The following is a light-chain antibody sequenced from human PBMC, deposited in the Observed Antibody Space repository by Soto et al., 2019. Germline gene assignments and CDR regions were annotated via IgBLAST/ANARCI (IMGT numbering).Light chain of an antibody. CDR1: SSDVGSYNL. V-gene: IGLV2-23*01. Sequence: QSALTQPASVSGSPGQSITISCTGTSSDVGSYNLVSWYQQHPGKAPKLMIYEGSKRPSGVSNRFSGSKSGNTASLTISGFQAEDEADYYCSSYAGSNTFVFGTGTKLTVL. CDR3: SSYAGSNTFV. J-gene: IGLJ1*01. CDR2: EGS.